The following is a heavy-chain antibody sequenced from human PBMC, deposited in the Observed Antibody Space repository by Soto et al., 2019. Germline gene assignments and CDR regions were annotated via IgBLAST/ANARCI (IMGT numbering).Heavy chain of an antibody. CDR2: ISYDGSNE. J-gene: IGHJ4*02. CDR1: GFTFSSYG. V-gene: IGHV3-30*18. D-gene: IGHD3-10*01. Sequence: QVQLVESGGGVVQPGRSLRLSCAASGFTFSSYGMHWVRQAPGKGLEWVAVISYDGSNEYYGDSVKGRFTISRDNSKNTLYLQMTSLRGEDTVVYYCAKRVYSGAGIYSLGCDFWGQGTLVTVSS. CDR3: AKRVYSGAGIYSLGCDF.